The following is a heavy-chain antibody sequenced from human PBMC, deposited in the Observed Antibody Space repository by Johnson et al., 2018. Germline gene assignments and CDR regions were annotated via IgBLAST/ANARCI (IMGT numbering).Heavy chain of an antibody. Sequence: QVQLVESGGGVVQPGRSLRLSCAASGFTFSNYGMHWVRQAPGKGLEWVAVIWYDGSNKYYADSVKGRFTISKDNSKNTLYLKMNSLRAEDTAVYYCARDGGHGTNGVCCRGFGDSWGQGTLVTVSS. CDR1: GFTFSNYG. D-gene: IGHD2-8*01. CDR2: IWYDGSNK. CDR3: ARDGGHGTNGVCCRGFGDS. J-gene: IGHJ4*02. V-gene: IGHV3-33*01.